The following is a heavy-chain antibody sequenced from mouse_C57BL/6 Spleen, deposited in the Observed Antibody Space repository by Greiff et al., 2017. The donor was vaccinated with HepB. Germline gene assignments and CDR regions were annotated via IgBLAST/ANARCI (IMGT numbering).Heavy chain of an antibody. Sequence: VKLQESGPGLVQPSQSLSITCTVSGFSLTSYGVHWVRQSPGKGLEWLGVIWSGGSTDYTAAFISRLSISKDNSKSQVFFKMNSMQADDTAIYYCARNSQLGPYWYFDGWGTGTTVTVSS. V-gene: IGHV2-2*01. CDR3: ARNSQLGPYWYFDG. CDR1: GFSLTSYG. D-gene: IGHD4-1*02. CDR2: IWSGGST. J-gene: IGHJ1*03.